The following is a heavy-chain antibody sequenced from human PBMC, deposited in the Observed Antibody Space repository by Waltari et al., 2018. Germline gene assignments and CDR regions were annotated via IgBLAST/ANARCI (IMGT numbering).Heavy chain of an antibody. CDR2: ISSSGSPI. CDR3: ARSRWDYYYDSSGYSFWDY. V-gene: IGHV3-48*03. J-gene: IGHJ4*02. Sequence: EVQLVESGGGLVRPGGSLSLSCAASGFTCRSAEMNWVRQAPGKGLEWVSYISSSGSPIYYADYVKGRFTISRDNAKNSLYLQMNSLRAEDTAVYYCARSRWDYYYDSSGYSFWDYWGQGTLVTVSS. D-gene: IGHD3-22*01. CDR1: GFTCRSAE.